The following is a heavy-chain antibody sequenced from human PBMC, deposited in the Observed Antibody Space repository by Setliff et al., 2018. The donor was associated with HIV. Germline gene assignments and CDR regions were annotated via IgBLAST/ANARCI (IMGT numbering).Heavy chain of an antibody. CDR2: IKEDGSEK. D-gene: IGHD2-21*02. V-gene: IGHV3-7*01. Sequence: LRLSCAASGFTFSSYWMTWVRQAPGKGLEWVANIKEDGSEKYYSDSVKGRFTISRDNAKNSLYLQVNSLGPEDTAVYFCARVWDYCGGACFYFDYWGQGTPVTVSS. CDR3: ARVWDYCGGACFYFDY. J-gene: IGHJ4*02. CDR1: GFTFSSYW.